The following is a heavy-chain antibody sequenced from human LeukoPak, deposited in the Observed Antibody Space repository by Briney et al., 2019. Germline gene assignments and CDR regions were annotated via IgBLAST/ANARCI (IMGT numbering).Heavy chain of an antibody. CDR3: ARDRRDLYYYYGMDV. J-gene: IGHJ6*02. Sequence: SETLSLTCAVSGGSISSSNWWSWVRQPPGKGLEWIGYIYYSGSTYYNPSLKSRVTISVDTSKNQFSLKLSSVTAADTAVYYCARDRRDLYYYYGMDVWGQGTTVTVSS. CDR2: IYYSGST. V-gene: IGHV4-30-4*01. CDR1: GGSISSSNW.